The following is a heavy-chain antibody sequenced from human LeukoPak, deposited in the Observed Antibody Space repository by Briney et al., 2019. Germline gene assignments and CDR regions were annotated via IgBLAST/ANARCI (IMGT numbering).Heavy chain of an antibody. V-gene: IGHV4-59*01. CDR3: ARGPYCSSTSCPLYYYYMDV. CDR2: IYYSGST. Sequence: SETLSLTCTVSGGSISSYYWSWIRQPPGKGLEWIGYIYYSGSTNYNPSLKSRVTISVDTSKNQFSLKLSSVTAADTAVYYCARGPYCSSTSCPLYYYYMDVWGKGTTVTVSS. D-gene: IGHD2-2*01. J-gene: IGHJ6*03. CDR1: GGSISSYY.